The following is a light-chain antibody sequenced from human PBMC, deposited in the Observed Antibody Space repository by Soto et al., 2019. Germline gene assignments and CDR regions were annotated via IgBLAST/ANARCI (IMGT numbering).Light chain of an antibody. J-gene: IGKJ1*01. CDR1: QSVSSN. CDR2: GAS. Sequence: EIVMTQSPATLSVSPWERATLSCRASQSVSSNLAWDQHTPCQAPSLLIYGASTRATCIPARFSGSRSGTELALTISILQSEDVAVSYFHQYNNWLPWTFGQGTKVEIK. CDR3: HQYNNWLPWT. V-gene: IGKV3-15*01.